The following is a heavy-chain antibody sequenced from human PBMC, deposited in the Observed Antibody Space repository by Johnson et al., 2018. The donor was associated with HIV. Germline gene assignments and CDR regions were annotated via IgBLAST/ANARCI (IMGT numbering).Heavy chain of an antibody. V-gene: IGHV3-7*03. J-gene: IGHJ3*02. CDR1: GFTFSIYW. Sequence: EKLVESGGGVVQPGGSLRLSCAASGFTFSIYWMTWVRQAPRKGLEWVANIKQDGSEKYYVDSVKGRFNVSSYSSNNNLFLQMTSLRVEDTAVYYCYGYYDAFDIWGQGTMVTVSS. CDR3: YGYYDAFDI. CDR2: IKQDGSEK. D-gene: IGHD3-10*01.